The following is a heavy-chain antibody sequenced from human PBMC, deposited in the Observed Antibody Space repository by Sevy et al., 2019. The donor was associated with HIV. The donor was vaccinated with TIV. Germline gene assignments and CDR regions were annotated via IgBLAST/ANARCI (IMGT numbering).Heavy chain of an antibody. Sequence: GGSLRLSCVASGFTFNKAWMSWVRQAPGKGLEWVSAISGSGGSTYYADSVKGRFTISRDNSKNTLYLQMNSLRAEDTAVYYCAKDGGGTTIFGVVILYYFDYWGQGTLVTVSS. V-gene: IGHV3-23*01. CDR3: AKDGGGTTIFGVVILYYFDY. CDR2: ISGSGGST. D-gene: IGHD3-3*01. J-gene: IGHJ4*02. CDR1: GFTFNKAW.